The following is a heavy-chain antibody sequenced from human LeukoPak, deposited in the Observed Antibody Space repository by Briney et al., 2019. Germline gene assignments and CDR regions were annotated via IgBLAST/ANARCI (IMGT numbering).Heavy chain of an antibody. CDR1: GGSFSGYY. J-gene: IGHJ4*02. CDR2: INHSGST. V-gene: IGHV4-34*01. D-gene: IGHD5-18*01. Sequence: SETLSLTCAVYGGSFSGYYWSWIRQPPGKGLEWIGEINHSGSTNYNPSLKSRVTISVDTSKNQFSLKLSSVTAADTAVYYCARGATWVTSYLDYWGQGTLVTVSS. CDR3: ARGATWVTSYLDY.